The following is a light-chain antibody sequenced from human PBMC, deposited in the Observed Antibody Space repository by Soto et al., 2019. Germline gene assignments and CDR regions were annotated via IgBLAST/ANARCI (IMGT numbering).Light chain of an antibody. CDR1: SSNIGAGYD. CDR2: SND. J-gene: IGLJ1*01. Sequence: QSVLTQPPSGSGAPGQSVTIRCTGGSSNIGAGYDVHWYQQLPGTAPKLLIHSNDNRPTGVPDRFSGSKSGTSATLAITELQTEDEADYYCQSFDSRLSGIYVFGSGTKVTVL. V-gene: IGLV1-40*01. CDR3: QSFDSRLSGIYV.